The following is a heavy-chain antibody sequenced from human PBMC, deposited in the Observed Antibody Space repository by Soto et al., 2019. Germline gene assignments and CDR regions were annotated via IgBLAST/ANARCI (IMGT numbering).Heavy chain of an antibody. V-gene: IGHV1-18*04. CDR2: ISAYNGDT. CDR1: GYTFRSYG. CDR3: TKAPGIAVSNDI. D-gene: IGHD6-19*01. Sequence: GASVKVSCKASGYTFRSYGISWVRQAPGQGLEWVGWISAYNGDTHYAPKFQDRITLTTETSTDTAYMELRSLRLDDTAVYYCTKAPGIAVSNDIWGQGTMVTVSS. J-gene: IGHJ3*02.